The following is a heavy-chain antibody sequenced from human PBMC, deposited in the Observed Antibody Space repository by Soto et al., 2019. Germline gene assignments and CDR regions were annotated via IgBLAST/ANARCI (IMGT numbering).Heavy chain of an antibody. Sequence: ASVKVSCKASGYTFTGYYMHWVRQAPGQGLEWMGWINPNSGGTNYAQKFQGWVNMTRDTSISTAYMEPRRLRSDDTAVYYCARGSDIVVVPAAIPFWFDPWGQGTLVTVSS. J-gene: IGHJ5*02. V-gene: IGHV1-2*04. CDR1: GYTFTGYY. CDR2: INPNSGGT. D-gene: IGHD2-2*01. CDR3: ARGSDIVVVPAAIPFWFDP.